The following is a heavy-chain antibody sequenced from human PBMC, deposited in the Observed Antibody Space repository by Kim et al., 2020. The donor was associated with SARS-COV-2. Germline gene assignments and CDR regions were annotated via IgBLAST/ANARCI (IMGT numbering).Heavy chain of an antibody. D-gene: IGHD5-18*01. CDR3: ARAGIQLWPTIFDY. CDR1: GFTFSSYA. J-gene: IGHJ4*02. V-gene: IGHV3-30*04. Sequence: GGSLRLSCAASGFTFSSYAMHWVHQAPGKGLEWVAVISYDGSNKYYADSVKGRFTISRDNSKNTLYLQMNSLRAEDTAVYYCARAGIQLWPTIFDYWGQG. CDR2: ISYDGSNK.